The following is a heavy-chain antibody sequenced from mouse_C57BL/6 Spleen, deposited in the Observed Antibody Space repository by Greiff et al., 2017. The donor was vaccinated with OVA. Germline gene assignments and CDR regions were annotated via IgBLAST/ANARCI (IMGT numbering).Heavy chain of an antibody. CDR1: GFNIKDYY. CDR2: IDPEDGDT. V-gene: IGHV14-1*01. J-gene: IGHJ2*01. CDR3: TTYYYGRFDY. D-gene: IGHD1-1*01. Sequence: VQLKQSGAELVRPGASVKLSCTASGFNIKDYYMHWVKQRPDQGLEWIGRIDPEDGDTEYAPKFQGKATMTADTSSNTAYLQLSSLTAEDTAVYYCTTYYYGRFDYWGQGTTLTVSS.